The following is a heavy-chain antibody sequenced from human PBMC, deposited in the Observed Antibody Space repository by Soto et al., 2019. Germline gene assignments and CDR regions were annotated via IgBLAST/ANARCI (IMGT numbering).Heavy chain of an antibody. CDR2: ISGSGSTI. V-gene: IGHV3-23*01. CDR3: AKVFYYYDSSGYYYFDY. D-gene: IGHD3-22*01. Sequence: GGSLRLSCAASGFTFSSYAVIFFRHAPWKWPEWISSISGSGSTIYYADSVKGRFTISRDNSKNTLYLQMSSLRAEDTAVYYCAKVFYYYDSSGYYYFDYWGQGTLVTVSS. CDR1: GFTFSSYA. J-gene: IGHJ4*02.